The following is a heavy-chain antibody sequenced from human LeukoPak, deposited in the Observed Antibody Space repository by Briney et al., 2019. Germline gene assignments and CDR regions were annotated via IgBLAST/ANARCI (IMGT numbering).Heavy chain of an antibody. CDR2: VSGSGGST. CDR1: GFTFSNYA. J-gene: IGHJ6*02. V-gene: IGHV3-23*01. CDR3: ARANCGGDCYSAAFYYGMDV. D-gene: IGHD2-21*02. Sequence: GGSLRLSCAASGFTFSNYAMSWVRQAPGKGLEWVSAVSGSGGSTYYADSVKGRFTISRDNSKNTLCLQMNSLRAEDTAVYYCARANCGGDCYSAAFYYGMDVWGQGTTVTVSS.